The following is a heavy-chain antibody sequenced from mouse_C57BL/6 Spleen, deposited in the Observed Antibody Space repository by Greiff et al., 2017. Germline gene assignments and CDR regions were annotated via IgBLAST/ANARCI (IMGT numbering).Heavy chain of an antibody. V-gene: IGHV5-17*01. CDR3: AREVATGDYFDY. Sequence: EVHLVESGGGLVKPGGSLKLSCAASGFTFSDYGMHWVRQAPEKGLEWVAYISSGSSTIYYADTVKGRFTISRDNAKNTLFLQMTRLRSEDTAMYYCAREVATGDYFDYWGQGTTLTVSS. CDR2: ISSGSSTI. J-gene: IGHJ2*01. D-gene: IGHD1-1*02. CDR1: GFTFSDYG.